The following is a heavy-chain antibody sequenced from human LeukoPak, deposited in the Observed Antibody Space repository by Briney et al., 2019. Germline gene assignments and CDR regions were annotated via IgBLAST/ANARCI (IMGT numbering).Heavy chain of an antibody. CDR1: GGSISSYY. CDR3: ARTRYYYDSSGYPYWFDP. J-gene: IGHJ5*02. V-gene: IGHV4-59*08. Sequence: KPSETLSLTCTVSGGSISSYYWSWIRQPPGKGLEWTGYIYYSGSTNYNPSLKSRVTISVDTSKNQFSLKLSSVTAADTAVYYCARTRYYYDSSGYPYWFDPWGQGTLVTVSS. CDR2: IYYSGST. D-gene: IGHD3-22*01.